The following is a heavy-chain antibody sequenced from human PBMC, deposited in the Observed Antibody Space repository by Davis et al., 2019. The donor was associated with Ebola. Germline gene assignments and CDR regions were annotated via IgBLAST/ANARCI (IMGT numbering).Heavy chain of an antibody. Sequence: SETLSLTCNVSGASIRTYYWSWVRQPPGKGLEWIGYIYNSGSTNYNPSLKSRVTISGDTSKNQFSLKLTSVTAADTATYFCTRDRHDSRAYGFWGQGQMVTVSS. V-gene: IGHV4-4*08. CDR1: GASIRTYY. J-gene: IGHJ4*02. CDR3: TRDRHDSRAYGF. CDR2: IYNSGST. D-gene: IGHD3-16*01.